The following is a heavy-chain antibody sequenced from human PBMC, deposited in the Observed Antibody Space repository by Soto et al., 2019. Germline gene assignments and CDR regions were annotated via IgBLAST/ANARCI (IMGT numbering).Heavy chain of an antibody. CDR2: ISGSGGST. V-gene: IGHV3-23*01. D-gene: IGHD3-3*01. J-gene: IGHJ5*02. CDR3: AKAADYDFWSGYYGPPNNWFDP. CDR1: GFTFSSYA. Sequence: GGSLRLSYAASGFTFSSYAMSWVRQAPGKGLEWVSAISGSGGSTYYADSVKGRFTISRDNSKNTLYLQMNSLRAEDTAVYYCAKAADYDFWSGYYGPPNNWFDPWGQGTLVTSPQ.